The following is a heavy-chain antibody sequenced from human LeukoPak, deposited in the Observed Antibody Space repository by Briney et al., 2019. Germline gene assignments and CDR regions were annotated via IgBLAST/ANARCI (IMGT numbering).Heavy chain of an antibody. Sequence: GASVKASCKASGYTFTSYAMHWVRQAPGQRLEWMGWINAGNGNTKYSQKFQGRVTITRDTSASTAYMELSSLRSEDTAVYYCARDNTYYDFWSGYYTRPSYGMDVWGQGTTVTVSS. V-gene: IGHV1-3*01. CDR3: ARDNTYYDFWSGYYTRPSYGMDV. J-gene: IGHJ6*02. D-gene: IGHD3-3*01. CDR1: GYTFTSYA. CDR2: INAGNGNT.